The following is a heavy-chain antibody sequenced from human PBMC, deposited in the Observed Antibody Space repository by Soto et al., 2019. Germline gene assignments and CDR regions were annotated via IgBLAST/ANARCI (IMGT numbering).Heavy chain of an antibody. V-gene: IGHV4-59*01. D-gene: IGHD6-13*01. Sequence: QVQLQESGPGLVKPSETLSLTCNVSGVPIRGYYWNWIRQPPGKTLEWIGSFYDTGGTNYNPSLKRRVTISVDASKTLFSLKFNSLTAADTAVYYCASGTLSTIAAPDSWGQGTLVTVSS. CDR3: ASGTLSTIAAPDS. CDR2: FYDTGGT. J-gene: IGHJ4*02. CDR1: GVPIRGYY.